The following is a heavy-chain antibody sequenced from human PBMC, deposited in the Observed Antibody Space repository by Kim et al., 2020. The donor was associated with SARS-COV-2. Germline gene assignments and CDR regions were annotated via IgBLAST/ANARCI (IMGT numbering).Heavy chain of an antibody. CDR2: INHSGST. V-gene: IGHV4-34*01. Sequence: SETLSLTCAVYGGSFSGYYWSWIRQPPGKGLEWIGEINHSGSTNYNPSLKSRVTISVDTSKNQFSLKLSSVTAADTAVYYCARANPPLRYCSGGSCYSAGYYYGMDVWGQGTTVTVSS. CDR1: GGSFSGYY. CDR3: ARANPPLRYCSGGSCYSAGYYYGMDV. D-gene: IGHD2-15*01. J-gene: IGHJ6*02.